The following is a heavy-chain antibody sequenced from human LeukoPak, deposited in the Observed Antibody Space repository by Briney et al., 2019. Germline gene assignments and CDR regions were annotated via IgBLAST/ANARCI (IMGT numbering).Heavy chain of an antibody. CDR2: IWYDGSNK. J-gene: IGHJ4*02. CDR1: GFTFSNYG. D-gene: IGHD5/OR15-5a*01. Sequence: GRSLRLSCAASGFTFSNYGMHWVRQAPGKGLEWVAVIWYDGSNKYYADSVKGRFTISRDNSKNTLYLQMNSLRAGDTAVYYCAKDVSTIEAADEYRGQGTLVTVSS. V-gene: IGHV3-33*06. CDR3: AKDVSTIEAADEY.